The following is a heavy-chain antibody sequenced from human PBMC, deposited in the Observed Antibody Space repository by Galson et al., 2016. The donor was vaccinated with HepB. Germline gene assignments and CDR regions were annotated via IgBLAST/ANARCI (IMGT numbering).Heavy chain of an antibody. J-gene: IGHJ4*02. CDR2: INTYNGDT. CDR3: ARESQGSAWYEENYFDS. V-gene: IGHV1-18*01. Sequence: SVKVSCKASGYDFTDHAISWMRQAPGHGLEWMGWINTYNGDTKYPQSFQGRVTVTRDTSTGTAYMVLWRLTSDDTAVYYCARESQGSAWYEENYFDSWGQGTLVTVSS. D-gene: IGHD6-19*01. CDR1: GYDFTDHA.